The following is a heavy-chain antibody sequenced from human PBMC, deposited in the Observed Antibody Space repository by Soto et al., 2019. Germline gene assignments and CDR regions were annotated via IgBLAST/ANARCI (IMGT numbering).Heavy chain of an antibody. Sequence: SETLSLTCTVSGGSISSYYWSWIRQPPGKGLEWIGYIYYSGSTNYNPSLKSRVTISVDTSKNQFSLKLSSVTAADTAVYYCARGDDNWFDPWGQGTLVTVSS. CDR3: ARGDDNWFDP. CDR2: IYYSGST. J-gene: IGHJ5*02. V-gene: IGHV4-59*01. CDR1: GGSISSYY.